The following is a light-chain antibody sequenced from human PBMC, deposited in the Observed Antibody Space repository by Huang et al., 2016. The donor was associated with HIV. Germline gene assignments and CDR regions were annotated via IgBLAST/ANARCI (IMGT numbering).Light chain of an antibody. CDR1: QSVYSNY. CDR2: DAS. V-gene: IGKV3-20*01. Sequence: EIVLTQSPGTLSWSPGERATLSCRASQSVYSNYLGWYQQKPGQAPRLLIHDASNRATGIPDRVSGSGSGTDFTLTISRLEPEDFAMYYCQQYGTSPVTFGRGTRVEIK. J-gene: IGKJ4*01. CDR3: QQYGTSPVT.